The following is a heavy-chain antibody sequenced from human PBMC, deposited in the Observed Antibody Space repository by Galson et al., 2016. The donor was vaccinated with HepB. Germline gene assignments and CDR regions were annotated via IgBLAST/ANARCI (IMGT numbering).Heavy chain of an antibody. Sequence: SLRLSCAASGFTFSSYWMSWVRQAPGKGLEWVANIKQDGSEKYYVDSVKGRFTISRDNAKNSLYLQMNSLRAEDTAVYYFARNLLFDGLSRSDFDYWGQGTLVTVSS. CDR2: IKQDGSEK. V-gene: IGHV3-7*03. CDR1: GFTFSSYW. D-gene: IGHD3-9*01. J-gene: IGHJ4*02. CDR3: ARNLLFDGLSRSDFDY.